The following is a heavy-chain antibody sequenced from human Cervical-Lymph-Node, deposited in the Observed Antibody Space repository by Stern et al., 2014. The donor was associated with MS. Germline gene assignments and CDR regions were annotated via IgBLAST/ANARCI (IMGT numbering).Heavy chain of an antibody. J-gene: IGHJ6*02. D-gene: IGHD1-1*01. V-gene: IGHV3-21*01. CDR1: GFTFSSYS. CDR3: ARAGTGYYGMDV. Sequence: EMQLVESGGGLVKPGGSLRLSCAASGFTFSSYSMNWVRQAPGTPPPPASSISSSSSYIYYADSVKGRFTISRDNAKNSLYLQMNSLRAEDTAVYYCARAGTGYYGMDVWGQGTTVTVSS. CDR2: ISSSSSYI.